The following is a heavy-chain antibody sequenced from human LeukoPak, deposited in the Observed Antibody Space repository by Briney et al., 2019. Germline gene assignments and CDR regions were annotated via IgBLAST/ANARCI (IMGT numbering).Heavy chain of an antibody. J-gene: IGHJ5*02. CDR2: INTKTGGT. CDR3: ARDRPGYSSYFDP. D-gene: IGHD6-19*01. CDR1: GYSFTDYH. Sequence: AAVNVSCKASGYSFTDYHMHWVRQAPGQGLEWMGWINTKTGGTNYAQTFQGRVTLTRDTSISTVYMEMSSLRSDDTAVYYCARDRPGYSSYFDPWGQGTLVTVSS. V-gene: IGHV1-2*02.